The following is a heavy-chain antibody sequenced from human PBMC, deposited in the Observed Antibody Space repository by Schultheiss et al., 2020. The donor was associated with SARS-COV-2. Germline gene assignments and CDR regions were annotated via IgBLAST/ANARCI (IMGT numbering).Heavy chain of an antibody. V-gene: IGHV3-48*01. CDR3: ARDFYYMDV. J-gene: IGHJ6*03. Sequence: GGSLRLSCAASGFTFSSYSMNWVRQAPGKGLEWVSYITSSSSTIYYADSVKGRFTISRLKSKNTLFLQMNSLRTEDTAVYYCARDFYYMDVWGKGTTVTVSS. CDR2: ITSSSSTI. CDR1: GFTFSSYS.